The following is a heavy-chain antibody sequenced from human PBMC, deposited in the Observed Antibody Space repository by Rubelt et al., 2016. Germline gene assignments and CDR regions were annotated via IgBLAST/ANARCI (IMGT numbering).Heavy chain of an antibody. CDR1: GYTFTNYG. D-gene: IGHD4-17*01. V-gene: IGHV1-3*01. J-gene: IGHJ4*02. Sequence: QVQLVQSGAEVKKPGASVKVSCKASGYTFTNYGMHWVRQAPGQRLEWMGWIDAGNGDTKYSTKLKDRVSITRDASANTAYMELSSLRSEDTAVYYCARANHGDYENYWGQGTLVTVSS. CDR2: IDAGNGDT. CDR3: ARANHGDYENY.